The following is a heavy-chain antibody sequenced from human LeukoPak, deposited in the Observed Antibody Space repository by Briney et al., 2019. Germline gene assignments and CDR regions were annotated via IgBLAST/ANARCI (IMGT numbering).Heavy chain of an antibody. Sequence: ASVKVSCKASGYTFTAYYMHWVRQAPGQGLEWMGWINPNSGGTNYAQKFQGRVSITVDDSTTTVYMQLSGLRSDDTAVYFCARLAVVPAAMSPDYWGQGTLVSVSS. CDR1: GYTFTAYY. CDR2: INPNSGGT. CDR3: ARLAVVPAAMSPDY. J-gene: IGHJ4*02. D-gene: IGHD2-2*01. V-gene: IGHV1-2*02.